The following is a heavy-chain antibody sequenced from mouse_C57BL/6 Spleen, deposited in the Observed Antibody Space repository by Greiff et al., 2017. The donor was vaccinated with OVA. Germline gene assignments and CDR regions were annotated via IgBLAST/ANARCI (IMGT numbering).Heavy chain of an antibody. CDR3: ARGLLWSSLYWYFDV. Sequence: VKLVESGAELVKPGASVKISCKASGYAFSSYWMNWVKQRPGKGLEWIGQIYPGDGDTNYNGKFKGKATLTADKSSSTAYMQLSSLTSEDSAVYFCARGLLWSSLYWYFDVWGTGTTVTVSS. V-gene: IGHV1-80*01. CDR2: IYPGDGDT. CDR1: GYAFSSYW. D-gene: IGHD2-1*01. J-gene: IGHJ1*03.